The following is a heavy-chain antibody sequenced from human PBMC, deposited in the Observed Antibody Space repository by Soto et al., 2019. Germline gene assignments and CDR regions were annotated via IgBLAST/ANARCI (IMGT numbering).Heavy chain of an antibody. CDR1: GYTFSNYG. CDR3: AREPYSNCWYGGFDY. D-gene: IGHD6-19*01. CDR2: IWHDGSNK. Sequence: QVQLVESGGGVVQPGRSLRLSCEAAGYTFSNYGMHLVRKAPGNGLEWVGVIWHDGSNKYYGDSVKGRFTIARDTSKNTVYLQMNSLRVEDTAGYYCAREPYSNCWYGGFDYWGQGTLVTVSS. V-gene: IGHV3-33*01. J-gene: IGHJ4*02.